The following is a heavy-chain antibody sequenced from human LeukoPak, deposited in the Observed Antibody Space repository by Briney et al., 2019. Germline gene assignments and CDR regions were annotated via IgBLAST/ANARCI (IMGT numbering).Heavy chain of an antibody. D-gene: IGHD1-26*01. J-gene: IGHJ3*02. CDR2: INPSGGST. V-gene: IGHV1-46*01. CDR1: GYTFTSYG. CDR3: AREWYSGSYDAFDI. Sequence: GASVKVSCKASGYTFTSYGISWVRQAPGQGLEWMGIINPSGGSTSYAQKFQGRVTMTRDTSTSTVYMGLSSLRSEDTAVYYCAREWYSGSYDAFDIWGQGTMVTVSS.